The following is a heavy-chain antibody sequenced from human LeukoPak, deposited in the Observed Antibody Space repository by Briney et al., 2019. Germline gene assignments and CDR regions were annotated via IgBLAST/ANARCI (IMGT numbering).Heavy chain of an antibody. CDR2: INHSGDT. CDR1: AGSFSAHF. J-gene: IGHJ4*02. D-gene: IGHD6-19*01. CDR3: ARGSRSSGWAFDY. Sequence: SETLSLTCADYAGSFSAHFWSWIRQPPGKGLEWLGEINHSGDTNDNPSLKSRVTISVDTSKNHLSLRLNSVTAADTAVYYCARGSRSSGWAFDYWGQGTLVTVSS. V-gene: IGHV4-34*01.